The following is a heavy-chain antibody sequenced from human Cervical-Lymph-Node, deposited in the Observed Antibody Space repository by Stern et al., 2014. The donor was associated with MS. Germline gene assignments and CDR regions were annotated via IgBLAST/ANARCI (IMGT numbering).Heavy chain of an antibody. Sequence: QVQLEESGAEVKKPGASVKVSCKASGYTFINYAISWVRQAPGQGLEWMGWINTYNGNTNYAQNLQDRVTMTTDTSTSTAYMELTSLRSDDTAIYFCARDIVVLVAATRLLGYGVDVWGQGTTVTVSS. V-gene: IGHV1-18*01. CDR2: INTYNGNT. CDR1: GYTFINYA. J-gene: IGHJ6*02. CDR3: ARDIVVLVAATRLLGYGVDV. D-gene: IGHD2-15*01.